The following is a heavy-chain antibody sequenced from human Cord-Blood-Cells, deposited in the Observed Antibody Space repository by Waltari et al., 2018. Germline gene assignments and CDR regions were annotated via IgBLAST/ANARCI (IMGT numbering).Heavy chain of an antibody. V-gene: IGHV4-39*01. J-gene: IGHJ4*02. D-gene: IGHD3-10*01. CDR1: GGSISSSSYY. Sequence: QLQLQESGPGLVKPSETLSLTCTVSGGSISSSSYYWGWIRQPPGKGLEWIGSFYYRGSTYYNPSLKSRVTISVDTSKNQFSLKLSSVTAADTAVYYCARYGSGSYSSDYWGQGTLVTVSS. CDR3: ARYGSGSYSSDY. CDR2: FYYRGST.